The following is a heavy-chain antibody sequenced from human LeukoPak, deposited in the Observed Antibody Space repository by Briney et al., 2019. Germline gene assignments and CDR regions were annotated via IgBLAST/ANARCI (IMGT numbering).Heavy chain of an antibody. D-gene: IGHD3-9*01. CDR3: ARGYYNILTGYYVDY. V-gene: IGHV4-59*01. CDR2: FSNSGST. CDR1: GGSITNYY. J-gene: IGHJ4*02. Sequence: SETLSLTCTVSGGSITNYYWSWIRQPPGKGLEWIGYFSNSGSTDYNPSLKSRVTISVDTSKNQFSLKLSSVTAADTAVYYCARGYYNILTGYYVDYWGQGTLVTVSS.